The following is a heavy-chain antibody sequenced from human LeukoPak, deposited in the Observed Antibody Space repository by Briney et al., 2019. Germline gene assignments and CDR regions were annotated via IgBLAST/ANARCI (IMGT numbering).Heavy chain of an antibody. V-gene: IGHV3-21*01. CDR1: GFTFSSYS. D-gene: IGHD2-15*01. CDR3: AREDLCSGGSCYYDY. J-gene: IGHJ4*02. CDR2: ISSSSSYI. Sequence: GGSLRLSCAASGFTFSSYSMNWVRQAPGKGLEWVSSISSSSSYIYYADSVKGRFTISRDNAKNSLYLQMNSLRAEDAAVYYCAREDLCSGGSCYYDYWGQGTLVTVSS.